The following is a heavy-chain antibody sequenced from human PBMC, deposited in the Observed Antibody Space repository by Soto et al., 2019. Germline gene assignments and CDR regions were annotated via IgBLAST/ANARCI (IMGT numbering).Heavy chain of an antibody. CDR2: IYYSGST. Sequence: QVQRQASGPGLVKPTESLSLTCTVSGGSINSYYSSWIRQPAGKGLEWIGYIYYSGSTNYNPSLKSRVTISVDTSKNQFSLKLSPVTAADTAVYYCARHVYHFWSGYLGYWGQGTLVTVSS. CDR3: ARHVYHFWSGYLGY. D-gene: IGHD3-3*01. V-gene: IGHV4-59*08. J-gene: IGHJ4*02. CDR1: GGSINSYY.